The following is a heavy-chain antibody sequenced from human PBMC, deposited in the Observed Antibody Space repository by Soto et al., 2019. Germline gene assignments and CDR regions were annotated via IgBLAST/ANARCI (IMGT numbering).Heavy chain of an antibody. CDR2: IIPILGIA. D-gene: IGHD2-15*01. J-gene: IGHJ4*02. V-gene: IGHV1-69*02. CDR1: GGTFSSYT. CDR3: ARSLHRYSGGSLDY. Sequence: SVKVSCKASGGTFSSYTISWVRQAPGQGLEWMGRIIPILGIANYAQKFQGRATITADKSTSTAYMELSSLRSEDTAVYYCARSLHRYSGGSLDYWGQGTLVTVSS.